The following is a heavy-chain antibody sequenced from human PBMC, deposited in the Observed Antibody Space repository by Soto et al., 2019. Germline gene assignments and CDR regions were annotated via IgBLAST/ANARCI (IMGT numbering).Heavy chain of an antibody. CDR2: IIPIFGTA. Sequence: SVKVSCKASGGSFSSYAISWVRQAPGQGLEWMGGIIPIFGTANYAQKFQGRVTITADESTSTAYMELSSLRSEDTAVYYCARGSIVVVVAATQGWFDPWGQGTLVTVSS. J-gene: IGHJ5*02. CDR1: GGSFSSYA. V-gene: IGHV1-69*13. CDR3: ARGSIVVVVAATQGWFDP. D-gene: IGHD2-15*01.